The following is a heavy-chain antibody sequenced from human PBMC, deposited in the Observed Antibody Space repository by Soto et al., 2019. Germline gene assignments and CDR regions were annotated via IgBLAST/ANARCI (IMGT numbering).Heavy chain of an antibody. CDR1: GFTFSSYS. Sequence: GWSLRLSCAASGFTFSSYSMNWVRQAPGKGLEWVSSISSSSSYIYYADSVKGRFTISRDNAKNSLYLQMNSLRAEDKAVYYCARFLPYYYDSSGPFDYWGQGTLVTVSS. V-gene: IGHV3-21*01. D-gene: IGHD3-22*01. CDR2: ISSSSSYI. J-gene: IGHJ4*02. CDR3: ARFLPYYYDSSGPFDY.